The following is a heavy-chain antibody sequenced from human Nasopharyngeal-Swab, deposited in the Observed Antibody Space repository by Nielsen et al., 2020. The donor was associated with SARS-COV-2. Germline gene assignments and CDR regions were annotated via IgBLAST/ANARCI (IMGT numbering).Heavy chain of an antibody. J-gene: IGHJ6*03. Sequence: SETLSLTCAVYGGSFSGYYWSWIRQPPGKGLEWIGEINHSGSTNYNPSLKSRVTISVDTSKNQFSLKLSSVTAADTAVYYCARETMTTVTMIYYYYYYYMDVWGKGTTVTVSS. V-gene: IGHV4-34*01. D-gene: IGHD4-11*01. CDR1: GGSFSGYY. CDR2: INHSGST. CDR3: ARETMTTVTMIYYYYYYYMDV.